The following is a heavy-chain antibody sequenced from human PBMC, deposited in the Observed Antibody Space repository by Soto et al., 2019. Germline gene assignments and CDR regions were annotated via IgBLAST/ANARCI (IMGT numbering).Heavy chain of an antibody. CDR3: ARGYCAATVWGAWCGG. CDR1: GYAFSSYW. Sequence: PGESLKISCQGSGYAFSSYWIAWVRQMPGKGLEWMGIIYPGDSDTRYSPSFQGQVTISVDKSITTAYLQWSSLKASDTAMYYCARGYCAATVWGAWCGGWGQGTLVTVSS. CDR2: IYPGDSDT. V-gene: IGHV5-51*01. D-gene: IGHD2-8*02. J-gene: IGHJ4*02.